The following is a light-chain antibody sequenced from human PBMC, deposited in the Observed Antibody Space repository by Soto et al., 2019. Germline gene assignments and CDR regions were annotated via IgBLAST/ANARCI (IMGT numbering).Light chain of an antibody. CDR2: HTS. V-gene: IGKV3-11*01. CDR3: HQRQSWPRT. CDR1: QYINTR. Sequence: EIVLTQSPATLSSFPGDRVTLSCRASQYINTRLAWYQHRPGQAPRLLIYHTSIRAAGIPARFSASGTGTDFTLTISDVQPEDFAVYYCHQRQSWPRTFGQGTKVDIK. J-gene: IGKJ1*01.